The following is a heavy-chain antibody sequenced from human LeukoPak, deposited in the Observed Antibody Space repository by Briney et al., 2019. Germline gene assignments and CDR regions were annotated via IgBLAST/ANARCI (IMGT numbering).Heavy chain of an antibody. Sequence: PSETLSLTCTVSGGSLSTYYWSWIRQPPGKGLEWIGYIYYSGSTNYNPSLKSRGTISVDTSKNQFSLKLSSVTAADTAVYYCARGGSYFGYWGQGTLVTVSS. J-gene: IGHJ4*02. CDR3: ARGGSYFGY. CDR2: IYYSGST. D-gene: IGHD1-26*01. CDR1: GGSLSTYY. V-gene: IGHV4-59*01.